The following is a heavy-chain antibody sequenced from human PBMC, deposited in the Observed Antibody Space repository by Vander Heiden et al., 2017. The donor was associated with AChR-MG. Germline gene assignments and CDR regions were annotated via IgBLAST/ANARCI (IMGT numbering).Heavy chain of an antibody. CDR1: GYTFTSYD. CDR2: MNPNSGNT. Sequence: QVQLVQSGAEVTKPGASVKVSCKASGYTFTSYDINWVRQATGQGLEWMGWMNPNSGNTGYAQKFQGRVTMTRNTSISTAYMELSSLRSEDTAVYYCARGRGSYDFWSGWRNFDLWGRGTLVTVSS. V-gene: IGHV1-8*01. CDR3: ARGRGSYDFWSGWRNFDL. J-gene: IGHJ2*01. D-gene: IGHD3-3*01.